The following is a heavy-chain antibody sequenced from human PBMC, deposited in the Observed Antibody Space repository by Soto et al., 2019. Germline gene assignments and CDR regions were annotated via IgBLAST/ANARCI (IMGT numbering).Heavy chain of an antibody. CDR3: ARGALKDFRDNWNANDAFDI. CDR2: INHSGST. J-gene: IGHJ3*02. V-gene: IGHV4-34*01. CDR1: GGSFSGYY. D-gene: IGHD1-1*01. Sequence: PSETLSLTCAVYGGSFSGYYWSWIRQPPGKGLEWIGEINHSGSTNYNPSLKSRVTISVDTSKNQFSLKLSSVTAADTAVYYCARGALKDFRDNWNANDAFDIWGQGTMVTVSS.